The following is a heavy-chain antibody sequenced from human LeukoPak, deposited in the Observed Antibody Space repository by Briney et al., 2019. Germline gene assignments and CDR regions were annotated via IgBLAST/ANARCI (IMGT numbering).Heavy chain of an antibody. CDR3: ARVTPYCSGGSCYSFDY. CDR1: GDSVSSNSAA. D-gene: IGHD2-15*01. J-gene: IGHJ4*02. CDR2: TYYRSKWYN. V-gene: IGHV6-1*01. Sequence: SQTLSLTCAISGDSVSSNSAAWNWIRQSPSRGLEWLGRTYYRSKWYNDYAVSVKSRITINPDTSKNQFSLQLNSVTPEDTAVYYCARVTPYCSGGSCYSFDYWGQGTLVTVSS.